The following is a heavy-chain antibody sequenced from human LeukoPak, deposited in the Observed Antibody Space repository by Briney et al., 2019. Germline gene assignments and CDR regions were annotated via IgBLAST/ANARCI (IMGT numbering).Heavy chain of an antibody. CDR2: IYYRGPA. CDR3: ARSRQASGLFNS. D-gene: IGHD3-10*01. V-gene: IGHV4-30-2*01. J-gene: IGHJ5*01. CDR1: GYAITSGGFS. Sequence: SQTLSLTCTVSGYAITSGGFSWNWIRQPPGKGVEWIGCIYYRGPAHYNPSLKSRFTISVGRPKKQFFLNVTSLTAADTAVYYCARSRQASGLFNSWGQGTLVVVSS.